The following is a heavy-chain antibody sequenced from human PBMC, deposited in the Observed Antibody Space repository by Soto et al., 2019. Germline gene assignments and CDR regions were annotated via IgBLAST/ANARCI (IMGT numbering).Heavy chain of an antibody. CDR1: GFTFDD. V-gene: IGHV3-9*01. CDR3: ARTTWGYGEPLDS. J-gene: IGHJ4*02. CDR2: WNSDST. D-gene: IGHD4-17*01. Sequence: EVHLVESGGGVAQPGRYLRLSCATSGFTFDDCWNSDSTGYADSVKGRFTISRDNAKKSLFLQMNSLRSEDTAFYFCARTTWGYGEPLDSWGQGTLVTVSS.